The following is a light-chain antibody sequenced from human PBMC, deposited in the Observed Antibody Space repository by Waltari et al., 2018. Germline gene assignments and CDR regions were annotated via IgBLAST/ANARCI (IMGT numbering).Light chain of an antibody. Sequence: SSELTQPPSVSVSPGQTARITCSGDALSKQFAYWYQQKTGQAPVLVMSKDTERPSGIPERRSGSSSGTTVTLTISGVQTEDEADYYCQSADVSDAFQVLFGGGTKLTVL. J-gene: IGLJ3*02. CDR2: KDT. CDR1: ALSKQF. CDR3: QSADVSDAFQVL. V-gene: IGLV3-25*03.